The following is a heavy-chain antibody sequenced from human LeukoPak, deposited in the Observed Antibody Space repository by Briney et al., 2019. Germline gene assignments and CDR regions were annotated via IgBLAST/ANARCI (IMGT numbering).Heavy chain of an antibody. J-gene: IGHJ4*02. CDR1: GGSISSYY. CDR3: ARAPYYYGSGSIDY. Sequence: SETLSLTCTVFGGSISSYYWGWIRQPPGKGLEWIGSIYYSGSTYYNPSLKSRVTISVDTSKNQFSLKLSSVTAADTAVYYCARAPYYYGSGSIDYWGQGTLVTVSS. V-gene: IGHV4-39*07. D-gene: IGHD3-10*01. CDR2: IYYSGST.